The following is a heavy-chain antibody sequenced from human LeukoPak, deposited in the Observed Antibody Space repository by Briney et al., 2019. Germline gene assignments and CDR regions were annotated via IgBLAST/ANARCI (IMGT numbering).Heavy chain of an antibody. Sequence: GSLRLSCAASGFTFSSYSMNWVRQAPGKGLEWVSYISSSSSSIYYADSVKGRFAISRDNAKNSLYLQMNSLRAEDTAVYYCARVGRFLEWHFDYWGQGTLVTVSS. J-gene: IGHJ4*02. V-gene: IGHV3-48*01. CDR2: ISSSSSSI. D-gene: IGHD3-3*01. CDR3: ARVGRFLEWHFDY. CDR1: GFTFSSYS.